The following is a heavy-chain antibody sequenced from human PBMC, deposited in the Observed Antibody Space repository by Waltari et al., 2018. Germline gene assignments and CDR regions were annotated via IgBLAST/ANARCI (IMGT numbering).Heavy chain of an antibody. CDR1: GYTFTGYY. D-gene: IGHD3-10*01. CDR2: MNPNHGST. CDR3: AMDLNYYGSGSYMDGWALWDY. V-gene: IGHV1-2*02. Sequence: QVQLVQSGAEVKKPGASVKVSCKASGYTFTGYYMHWVRQAPGQGLGWMNPNHGSTNQATECQGRVTMTRDTSISTAYMELSRLGSDDTAVDYCAMDLNYYGSGSYMDGWALWDYWGQGTLVTVSS. J-gene: IGHJ4*02.